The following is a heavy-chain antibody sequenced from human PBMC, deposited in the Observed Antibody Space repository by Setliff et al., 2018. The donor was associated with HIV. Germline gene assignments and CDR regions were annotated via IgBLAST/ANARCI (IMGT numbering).Heavy chain of an antibody. CDR3: TGLFLGF. J-gene: IGHJ1*01. Sequence: GGSLRLSCTVSGFTVTNAWMNWARQAPGKGLEWVGNIQSRAHGEAINYTAPVKGRFTISRDDSKNTLFLQMDNLKTEDTAIYYCTGLFLGFWGQGTPVTVSS. CDR2: IQSRAHGEAI. CDR1: GFTVTNAW. D-gene: IGHD3-16*01. V-gene: IGHV3-15*01.